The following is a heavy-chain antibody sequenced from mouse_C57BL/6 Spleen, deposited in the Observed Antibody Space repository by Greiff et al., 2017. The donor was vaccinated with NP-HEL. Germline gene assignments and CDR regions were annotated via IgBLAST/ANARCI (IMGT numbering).Heavy chain of an antibody. D-gene: IGHD2-4*01. V-gene: IGHV2-2*01. Sequence: VQGVESGPGLVQPSQSLSITCTVSGFSLTSYGVHWVRQSPGKGLEWLGVIWSGGSTDYNAAFISRLSISKDNSKSQVFFKMNSLQADDTAIYYCARSYYDYGGYFDVWGTGTTVTVSS. CDR3: ARSYYDYGGYFDV. J-gene: IGHJ1*03. CDR2: IWSGGST. CDR1: GFSLTSYG.